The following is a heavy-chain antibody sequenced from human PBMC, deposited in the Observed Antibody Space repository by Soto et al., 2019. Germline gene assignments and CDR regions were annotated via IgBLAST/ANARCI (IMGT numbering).Heavy chain of an antibody. V-gene: IGHV2-70*01. Sequence: GPTLVNPTQSLTLTCTFAGFSLSTSGMCVSWIRQPPGKALEWLALIDWDDDKYYSTSLKTRLTISKDTSKNQVVLTMTNMDPVDTATYYCARIHGIAAAGMYYYYGMDVWGQGTTVTGSS. CDR1: GFSLSTSGMC. CDR2: IDWDDDK. J-gene: IGHJ6*02. CDR3: ARIHGIAAAGMYYYYGMDV. D-gene: IGHD6-13*01.